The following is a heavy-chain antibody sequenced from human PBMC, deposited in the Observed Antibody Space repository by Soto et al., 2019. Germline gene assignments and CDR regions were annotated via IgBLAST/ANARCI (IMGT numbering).Heavy chain of an antibody. CDR3: ARVYCGSTSCFRGYYYGMDV. CDR1: GFTFSSYS. J-gene: IGHJ6*02. D-gene: IGHD2-2*01. Sequence: PGGSLRLSWVASGFTFSSYSMNWVRQAPGKGLEWVSSISSSSSYIYYADAVRGRFTISRDNAKNSLYLQMNSLRAEDTAVYYCARVYCGSTSCFRGYYYGMDVWGQGTTVTVSS. CDR2: ISSSSSYI. V-gene: IGHV3-21*01.